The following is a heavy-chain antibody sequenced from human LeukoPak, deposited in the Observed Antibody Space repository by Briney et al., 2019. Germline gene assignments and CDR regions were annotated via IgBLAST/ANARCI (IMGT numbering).Heavy chain of an antibody. CDR3: ARVGDPKYYYYGMDV. CDR2: IWYDGSNK. CDR1: GFTFSSYG. V-gene: IGHV3-33*01. Sequence: GGSLRLSCAASGFTFSSYGMHWVRQAPGKGLKGVAVIWYDGSNKYYADSVKGRFTISRDNSKNTLYLQMNSLRAEDTAVYYCARVGDPKYYYYGMDVWGQGTTVTVSS. J-gene: IGHJ6*02. D-gene: IGHD2-21*02.